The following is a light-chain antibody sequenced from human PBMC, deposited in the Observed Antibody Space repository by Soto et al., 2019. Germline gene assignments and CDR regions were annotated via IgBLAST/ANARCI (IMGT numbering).Light chain of an antibody. J-gene: IGKJ4*01. Sequence: IVLTQSPGTLSLSPGERATLSCRASQSVNSHLAWYQQKPGQAPRLLIYGASTRATGIPDRFSGSGSGTDFTLTISRLEPEDFAVYYCQHYGSSPFTFGGGTKVDIK. CDR1: QSVNSH. CDR2: GAS. V-gene: IGKV3-20*01. CDR3: QHYGSSPFT.